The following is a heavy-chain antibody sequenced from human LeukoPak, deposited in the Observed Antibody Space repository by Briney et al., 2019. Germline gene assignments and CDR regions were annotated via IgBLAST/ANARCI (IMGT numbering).Heavy chain of an antibody. J-gene: IGHJ5*02. CDR3: AKSAGDEPAYCSGGSCYSHNWFDP. D-gene: IGHD2-15*01. CDR1: GVTFSSDG. CDR2: MQFYGTNK. Sequence: GGTLRLSCAASGVTFSSDGLHWGRQAPGQGVGWVSFMQFYGTNKYYDDSVKGRFTISRDNSKNTLYLQMNSLTAEDTAVYYCAKSAGDEPAYCSGGSCYSHNWFDPWGQGTLVTVSS. V-gene: IGHV3-30*02.